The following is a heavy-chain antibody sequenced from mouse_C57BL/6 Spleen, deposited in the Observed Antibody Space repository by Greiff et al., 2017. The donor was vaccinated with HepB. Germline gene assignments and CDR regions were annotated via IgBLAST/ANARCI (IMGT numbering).Heavy chain of an antibody. V-gene: IGHV1-82*01. CDR1: GYAFSSSW. J-gene: IGHJ4*01. Sequence: VQLQQSGPELVKPGASVKISCKASGYAFSSSWMNWVKQRPGKGLEWIGRIYPGDGDTNYNGKFKGKATLTADKSSSTAYLQLSSLTSEDSAVYFCARGSYAMDYWGQGTSVTVSS. CDR2: IYPGDGDT. CDR3: ARGSYAMDY.